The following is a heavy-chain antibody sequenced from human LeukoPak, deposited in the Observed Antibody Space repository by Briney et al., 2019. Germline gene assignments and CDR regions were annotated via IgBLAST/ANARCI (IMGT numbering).Heavy chain of an antibody. CDR3: ARDYYDSSGFYYYYMDV. D-gene: IGHD3-22*01. CDR2: ICTSGST. V-gene: IGHV4-4*07. Sequence: SETLSLTCTVSGGSISSYYWSWIRQPAGKGLEWIGRICTSGSTNYNPSLKSRVTMSADTSKNQFSLKLSSVTAADTAVYYCARDYYDSSGFYYYYMDVWGKGTTVTISS. CDR1: GGSISSYY. J-gene: IGHJ6*03.